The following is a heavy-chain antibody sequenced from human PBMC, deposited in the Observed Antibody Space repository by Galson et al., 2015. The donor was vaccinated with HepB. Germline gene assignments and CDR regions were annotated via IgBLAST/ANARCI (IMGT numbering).Heavy chain of an antibody. CDR3: AKDLEEGWYEDH. D-gene: IGHD6-19*01. Sequence: SLRLSCAASGFTFGNYAMSWVRQAPGKGLEWVSSISGSGTRTYYADSVKGRFTISRDNSKNTVYLQMNNLRVEDTAVYYCAKDLEEGWYEDHWGQGTLITVSS. J-gene: IGHJ4*02. V-gene: IGHV3-23*01. CDR1: GFTFGNYA. CDR2: ISGSGTRT.